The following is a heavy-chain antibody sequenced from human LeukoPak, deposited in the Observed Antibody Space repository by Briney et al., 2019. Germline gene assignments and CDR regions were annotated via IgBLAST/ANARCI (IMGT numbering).Heavy chain of an antibody. CDR3: ARDVVAATTGFFQH. Sequence: GGSLRLSCSASGFTFSDYHMSSIRQAPGKGLEWLSYISSSSNTLYYADSVEGRFTVSTDNAKHSLYLQMNSLRAEDTAVYYCARDVVAATTGFFQHWGQGILVTVSS. CDR2: ISSSSNTL. D-gene: IGHD2-15*01. CDR1: GFTFSDYH. J-gene: IGHJ1*01. V-gene: IGHV3-11*01.